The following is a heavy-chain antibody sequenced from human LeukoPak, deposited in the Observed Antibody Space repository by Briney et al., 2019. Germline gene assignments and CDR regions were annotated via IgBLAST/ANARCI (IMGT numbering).Heavy chain of an antibody. D-gene: IGHD3-22*01. CDR2: IKQDGSEK. Sequence: PGGSLRLSCAASGFTFSSYWMSWVRQAPGKGLERVANIKQDGSEKYYVDSVKGRFTISRDNAKNSLYLQMNSLRAEDTAVYYCASHENDYYDSSGYYYWGQGTLVTVSS. J-gene: IGHJ4*02. V-gene: IGHV3-7*01. CDR1: GFTFSSYW. CDR3: ASHENDYYDSSGYYY.